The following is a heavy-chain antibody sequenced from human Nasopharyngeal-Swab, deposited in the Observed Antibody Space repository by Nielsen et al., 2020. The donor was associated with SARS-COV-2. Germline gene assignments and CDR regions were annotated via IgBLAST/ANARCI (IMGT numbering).Heavy chain of an antibody. CDR1: GYSFTSYW. D-gene: IGHD3-22*01. V-gene: IGHV5-51*01. CDR2: IYPGDSDT. CDR3: ARFTAYDSSGYYSLYYYYMDV. J-gene: IGHJ6*03. Sequence: GESLTISCKGSGYSFTSYWIGWVRQMPGKGLEWMGIIYPGDSDTRYSPSFQGQVTISADKSISTAYLQWSSLKASDTAMYYCARFTAYDSSGYYSLYYYYMDVWGKGTTVTVSS.